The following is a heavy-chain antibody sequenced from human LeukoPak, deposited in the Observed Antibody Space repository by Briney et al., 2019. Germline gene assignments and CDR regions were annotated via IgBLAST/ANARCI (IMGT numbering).Heavy chain of an antibody. D-gene: IGHD3-9*01. CDR3: ARDLLINFDWSPRHWFDP. CDR2: ISAYNGNT. V-gene: IGHV1-18*01. Sequence: GGSLRLSCAASGFTFTSYGISWVRQAPGQGLEWMGWISAYNGNTNYAQKLQGRVTMTTDTSTSTAYMELRSLRSDDTAVYYCARDLLINFDWSPRHWFDPWGQGTLVTVSS. J-gene: IGHJ5*02. CDR1: GFTFTSYG.